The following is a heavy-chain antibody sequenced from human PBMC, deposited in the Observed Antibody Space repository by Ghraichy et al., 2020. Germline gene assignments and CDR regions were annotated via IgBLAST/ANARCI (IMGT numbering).Heavy chain of an antibody. V-gene: IGHV3-21*01. D-gene: IGHD3-22*01. CDR2: ISSSSSYI. Sequence: ETLSLTCAASGFTFSSYSMNWVRQAPGKGLEWVSSISSSSSYIYYADSVKGRFTISRDNAKNSLYLQMNSLRAEDTAVYYCASSLRITMIVVALGDAFDIWGQGTMVTVSS. CDR3: ASSLRITMIVVALGDAFDI. CDR1: GFTFSSYS. J-gene: IGHJ3*02.